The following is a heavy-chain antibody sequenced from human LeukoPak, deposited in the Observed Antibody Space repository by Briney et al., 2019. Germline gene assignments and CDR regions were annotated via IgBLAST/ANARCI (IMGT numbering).Heavy chain of an antibody. CDR3: ARDSRGYCSSTSCPDRRFDY. CDR2: ISSSGSTI. CDR1: GFTFSSYE. D-gene: IGHD2-2*01. Sequence: PGGSLRLSCAASGFTFSSYEMNWVRQAPGKGLEWVSYISSSGSTIYYADSVKGRFTISRDNAKNSLYLQMNSLRAEDTAVYYCARDSRGYCSSTSCPDRRFDYRGQGTLVTVSS. V-gene: IGHV3-48*03. J-gene: IGHJ4*02.